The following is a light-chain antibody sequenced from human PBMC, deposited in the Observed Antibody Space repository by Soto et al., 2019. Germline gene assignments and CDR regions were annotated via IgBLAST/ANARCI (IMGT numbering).Light chain of an antibody. CDR3: QQANSFPFT. CDR2: AAS. V-gene: IGKV1D-12*01. CDR1: QGVSTW. J-gene: IGKJ2*01. Sequence: DIQMTQSPASVSASVGDRVTITCRASQGVSTWVAWFQQKPGQAPKLLIYAASVLQSGVPSRFSGSGSGTEFTLTITSLQPEESATYYCQQANSFPFTFGQGTKLEI.